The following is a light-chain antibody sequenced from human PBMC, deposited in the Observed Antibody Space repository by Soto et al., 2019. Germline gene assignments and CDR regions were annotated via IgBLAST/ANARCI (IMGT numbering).Light chain of an antibody. J-gene: IGKJ1*01. CDR3: QQYYNTPRV. Sequence: DIVMTQSPDSLAVSLGERATINCKSSQSVLYSSNNENYLAWYQQKPGQPPKLLIYCASTRESVVPDRLSCSECGTDFSLIISSMLAIDLALYFCQQYYNTPRVFGQGTKVEIK. V-gene: IGKV4-1*01. CDR2: CAS. CDR1: QSVLYSSNNENY.